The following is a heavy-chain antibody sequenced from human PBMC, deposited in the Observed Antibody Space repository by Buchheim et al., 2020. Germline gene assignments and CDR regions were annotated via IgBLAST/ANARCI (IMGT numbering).Heavy chain of an antibody. D-gene: IGHD1-26*01. V-gene: IGHV3-30-3*01. Sequence: QVQLVESGGGVVQPGRSLRLSCAASGFTFSSYAMHWVRQAPGKGLEWVAVISYDGSNKYYADSVKGRFTLSRDNSKNTLYLQMNSLRAEDTAVYYCARDGRSAPSNYYGMDVWGQGTT. CDR1: GFTFSSYA. CDR3: ARDGRSAPSNYYGMDV. J-gene: IGHJ6*02. CDR2: ISYDGSNK.